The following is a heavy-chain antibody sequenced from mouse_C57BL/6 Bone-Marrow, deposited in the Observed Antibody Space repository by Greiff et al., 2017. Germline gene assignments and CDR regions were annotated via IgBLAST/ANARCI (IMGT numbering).Heavy chain of an antibody. J-gene: IGHJ4*01. Sequence: VQLQQPGAELVKPGASVKLSCKASGYTFTSYWMHWVKQRPGRGLEWIGRIDPNSGGTKYNEKFKSKATLTVDKPSSTAYMQLSSLTSEDSAVYYCARLFHYGNYVDYAMDYWGQGTSVTVSS. D-gene: IGHD2-1*01. CDR1: GYTFTSYW. V-gene: IGHV1-72*01. CDR2: IDPNSGGT. CDR3: ARLFHYGNYVDYAMDY.